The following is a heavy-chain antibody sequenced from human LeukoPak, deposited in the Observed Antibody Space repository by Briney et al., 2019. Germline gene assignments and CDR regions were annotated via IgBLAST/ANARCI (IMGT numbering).Heavy chain of an antibody. CDR3: AKANIWYYFDY. CDR2: IRGSGDIT. Sequence: PGGTLRLSCAASGFTFSSYGMSWVRQAPGKGLEWVSGIRGSGDITFYADSVKGRFTISRDNSKNTLYLEMNSLRAEDTAVYYCAKANIWYYFDYWGQGTLVTVSS. V-gene: IGHV3-23*01. J-gene: IGHJ4*02. D-gene: IGHD2-8*02. CDR1: GFTFSSYG.